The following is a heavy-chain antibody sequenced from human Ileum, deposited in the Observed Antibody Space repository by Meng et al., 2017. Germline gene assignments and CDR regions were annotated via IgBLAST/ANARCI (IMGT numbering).Heavy chain of an antibody. CDR3: ARHDYDSSGYYGSYYFDY. V-gene: IGHV3-48*03. CDR2: ISSSGSTI. CDR1: GFTFSSYE. Sequence: GESLKISCAASGFTFSSYEMNWVRQAPGKGLEWVSYISSSGSTIYYADSVKGRFTISRDNAKNSLYLQMNSLRAEDTAVYYCARHDYDSSGYYGSYYFDYWGQGTLVTV. J-gene: IGHJ4*02. D-gene: IGHD3-22*01.